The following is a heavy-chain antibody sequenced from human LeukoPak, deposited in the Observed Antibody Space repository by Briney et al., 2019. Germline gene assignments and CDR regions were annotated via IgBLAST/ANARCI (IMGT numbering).Heavy chain of an antibody. CDR2: IYNEGST. CDR1: GFTFSSYA. CDR3: ARLVGDRTIYDY. V-gene: IGHV3-23*01. J-gene: IGHJ4*02. D-gene: IGHD1-26*01. Sequence: GGSLRLSCAASGFTFSSYAMSWVRQAPGKGLDWVSVIYNEGSTYYADSVKGRFTISRDNSKNSLYLQMNSLRVEDTAVYYCARLVGDRTIYDYWGQGTLVTVSS.